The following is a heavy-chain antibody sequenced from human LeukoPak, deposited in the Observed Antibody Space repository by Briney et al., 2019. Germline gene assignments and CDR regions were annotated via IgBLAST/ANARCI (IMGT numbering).Heavy chain of an antibody. CDR1: GYTFTSYY. D-gene: IGHD3-22*01. J-gene: IGHJ1*01. CDR2: INPSGGST. CDR3: ARDFHDSSGPPRNFQH. Sequence: ASVKVSCKASGYTFTSYYMHWVRQAPGQGLEWMGIINPSGGSTSYAQKFQGRITMTRDTSTSTVYMELSSLRSEDTAVYYCARDFHDSSGPPRNFQHWGQEPWSPSPQ. V-gene: IGHV1-46*01.